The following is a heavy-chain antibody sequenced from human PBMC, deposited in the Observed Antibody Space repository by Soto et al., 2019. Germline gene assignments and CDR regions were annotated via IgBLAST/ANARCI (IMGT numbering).Heavy chain of an antibody. J-gene: IGHJ5*02. CDR3: ARDNGIDGSFDP. CDR1: GFTFSTYS. V-gene: IGHV3-48*02. CDR2: ISYSSNVI. Sequence: PGGSLRLSCAASGFTFSTYSMNWVRQAPGKGLEWISYISYSSNVIYYADSVKGRFAISRDNAKNSLYLHMNGLRDEDTAVYYCARDNGIDGSFDPCGQGTLLTVSS.